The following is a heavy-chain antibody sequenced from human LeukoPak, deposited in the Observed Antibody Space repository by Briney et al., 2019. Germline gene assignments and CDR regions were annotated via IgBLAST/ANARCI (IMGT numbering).Heavy chain of an antibody. CDR2: IKQDGSEK. D-gene: IGHD3-3*01. CDR3: ARGRYYDFWSCYFGY. Sequence: GGSLRLSCAASGFTFSSYWMSWVRQAPGKGLEWVANIKQDGSEKYYVDSVKGRFTISRDNAKNSLYLQMNSLRAEDTAVYYCARGRYYDFWSCYFGYWGEGTLVTVS. CDR1: GFTFSSYW. V-gene: IGHV3-7*01. J-gene: IGHJ4*02.